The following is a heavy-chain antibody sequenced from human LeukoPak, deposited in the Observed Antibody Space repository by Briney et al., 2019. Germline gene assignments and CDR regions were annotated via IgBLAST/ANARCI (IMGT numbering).Heavy chain of an antibody. V-gene: IGHV3-9*01. CDR3: AKGYGSGSPDFDY. Sequence: GGSLRLSCAASGFTFDDYAMHWVRQAPGKGLEWVSGISWNSGSIGYADSVKGRFTISRDNAKNSLYLQMNNLRPEDTALYYCAKGYGSGSPDFDYWGQGTLVTVSS. CDR1: GFTFDDYA. J-gene: IGHJ4*02. D-gene: IGHD3-10*01. CDR2: ISWNSGSI.